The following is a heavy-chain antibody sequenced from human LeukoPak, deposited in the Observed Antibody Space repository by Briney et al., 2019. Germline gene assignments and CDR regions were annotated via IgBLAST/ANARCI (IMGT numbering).Heavy chain of an antibody. CDR2: ISAYNGNT. CDR1: GYTFTSYG. J-gene: IGHJ4*02. Sequence: ASVKVSCRASGYTFTSYGISWVRQAPGQGLEWMGWISAYNGNTNYAQKLQGRVTMTTDTSTSTAYMELRSLRSDDTAVYYCARHSAARSMGALNYWGQGTLVTVSS. CDR3: ARHSAARSMGALNY. D-gene: IGHD6-6*01. V-gene: IGHV1-18*01.